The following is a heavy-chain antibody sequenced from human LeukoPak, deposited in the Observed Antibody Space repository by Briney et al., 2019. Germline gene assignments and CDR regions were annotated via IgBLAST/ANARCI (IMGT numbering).Heavy chain of an antibody. J-gene: IGHJ3*02. CDR3: ARGSLGAFDI. Sequence: GVALRLSSAASGFTFSNYAMHWVRQAPGKGLEWVAVIWSYGTNKYYSASVKGRFTISRDNSKNTLYLQMNSLRAEDTAVYYCARGSLGAFDIWGQGTMVTVSS. CDR1: GFTFSNYA. V-gene: IGHV3-33*01. CDR2: IWSYGTNK.